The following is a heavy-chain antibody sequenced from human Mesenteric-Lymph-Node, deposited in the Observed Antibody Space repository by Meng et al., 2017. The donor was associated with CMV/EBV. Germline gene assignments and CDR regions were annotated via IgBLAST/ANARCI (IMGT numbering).Heavy chain of an antibody. CDR2: ISVRGDFT. CDR1: GFTFSSYW. J-gene: IGHJ3*02. Sequence: GGSLRLSCAASGFTFSSYWMSWVRQAPGKGLVWVSLISVRGDFTYYADSVKGRFTISRDNSKNTLYLQMNSLRAEDTAVYYCAKDPGNDLDAFDIWGQGTMVTVSS. CDR3: AKDPGNDLDAFDI. V-gene: IGHV3-23*01. D-gene: IGHD1-1*01.